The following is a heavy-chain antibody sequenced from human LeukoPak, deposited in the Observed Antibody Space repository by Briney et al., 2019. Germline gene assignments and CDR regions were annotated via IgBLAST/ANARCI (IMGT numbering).Heavy chain of an antibody. J-gene: IGHJ4*02. D-gene: IGHD3-22*01. CDR3: ARARRDYYDSSGYADY. CDR2: ISTYSGNT. V-gene: IGHV1-18*01. CDR1: GYTFTSYG. Sequence: GASVEVSCKASGYTFTSYGISWVRQAPGQGLEWMGWISTYSGNTNYAQKLQGRVTMTTDTSTSTAYMELRSLRSDDTAVYYCARARRDYYDSSGYADYWGQGTLVTASS.